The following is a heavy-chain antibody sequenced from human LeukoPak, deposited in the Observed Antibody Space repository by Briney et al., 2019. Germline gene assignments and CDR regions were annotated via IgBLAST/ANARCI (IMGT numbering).Heavy chain of an antibody. CDR3: ARAIAAAGTYYYYGMDV. D-gene: IGHD6-13*01. V-gene: IGHV3-7*03. Sequence: PGGSLRLSCEASGFTFSSYWMSWVRQAPGKGLEWVANMKQDGSEIYYVGSVRGRFTISRDNAKNSLYLQMNSLRAEDTAVYYCARAIAAAGTYYYYGMDVWGRGTTVTVSS. J-gene: IGHJ6*04. CDR1: GFTFSSYW. CDR2: MKQDGSEI.